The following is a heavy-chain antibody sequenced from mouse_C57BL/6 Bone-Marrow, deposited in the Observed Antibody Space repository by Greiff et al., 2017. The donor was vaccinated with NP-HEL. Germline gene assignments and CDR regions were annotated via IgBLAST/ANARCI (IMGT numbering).Heavy chain of an antibody. Sequence: QVQLQQPGAELVKPGASVKLSCKASGYTFTSYWMHWVKQRPGQGLEWIGMIHPNSGSTNYNEKFKSKATLTVDKSSSTAYMQLSSLTSEDSAVYYCARGPTAPYYFDYWGQGTTRTVSS. CDR3: ARGPTAPYYFDY. D-gene: IGHD1-2*01. J-gene: IGHJ2*01. CDR1: GYTFTSYW. V-gene: IGHV1-64*01. CDR2: IHPNSGST.